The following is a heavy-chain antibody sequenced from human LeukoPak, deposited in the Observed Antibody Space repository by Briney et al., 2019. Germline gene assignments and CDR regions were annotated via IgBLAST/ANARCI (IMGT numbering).Heavy chain of an antibody. V-gene: IGHV3-23*01. D-gene: IGHD4-23*01. J-gene: IGHJ4*02. Sequence: GGSLTLSCAASGFTFSSYAMSWVRQAPGDGLEWVSTISGSGRSTYYADSVKGRFTISRDNSKNTLYLQMNSLRAEDTALFFCAKDDDYGGTTATSNDYWGQGTLVTVSS. CDR1: GFTFSSYA. CDR3: AKDDDYGGTTATSNDY. CDR2: ISGSGRST.